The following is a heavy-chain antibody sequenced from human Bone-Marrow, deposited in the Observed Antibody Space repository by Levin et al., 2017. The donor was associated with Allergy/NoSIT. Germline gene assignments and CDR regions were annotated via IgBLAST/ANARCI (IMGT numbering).Heavy chain of an antibody. CDR1: GASFDXXX. Sequence: SQTLSLTCAVHGASFDXXXWXXXXXXXXXGLEWIGEVDQSGSPIYNPSLKSRVTISMDTSKNQFSLRLTSMSAADTAVYFCAGTSGYSGSAFWGQGTLVTVSS. D-gene: IGHD5-12*01. CDR2: VDQSGSP. J-gene: IGHJ4*02. V-gene: IGHV4-34*01. CDR3: AGTSGYSGSAF.